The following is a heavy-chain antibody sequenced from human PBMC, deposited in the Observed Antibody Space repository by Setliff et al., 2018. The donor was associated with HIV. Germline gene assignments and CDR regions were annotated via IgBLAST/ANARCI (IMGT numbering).Heavy chain of an antibody. J-gene: IGHJ5*02. V-gene: IGHV4-4*07. CDR3: ARDRSKYGTGSSAYNWFDP. CDR2: IFGSGTT. CDR1: GGSISSYY. D-gene: IGHD3-16*01. Sequence: SETLSLTCTVSGGSISSYYWDWIRQPAGKGLEWIGRIFGSGTTHYNPSLKSRVTMSIDTSKNQFSLKLNSVTAADTAVYFCARDRSKYGTGSSAYNWFDPWGLGTLVTVSS.